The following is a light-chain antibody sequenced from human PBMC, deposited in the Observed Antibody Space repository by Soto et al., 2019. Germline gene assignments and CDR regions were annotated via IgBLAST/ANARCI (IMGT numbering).Light chain of an antibody. V-gene: IGKV1-39*01. J-gene: IGKJ5*01. CDR2: KAS. Sequence: IQLTQSPSSLSASVGDRVTITCRASQTISSWLAWYQQKPGKAPKLLIYKASTLKSGVPSRFSGSGSGTDFTLTISSLQPEDFATYYCQQSYSTPPTFGQGTRLEIK. CDR1: QTISSW. CDR3: QQSYSTPPT.